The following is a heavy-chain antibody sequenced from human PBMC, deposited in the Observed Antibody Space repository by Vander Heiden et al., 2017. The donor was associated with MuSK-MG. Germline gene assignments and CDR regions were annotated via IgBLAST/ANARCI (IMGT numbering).Heavy chain of an antibody. V-gene: IGHV3-15*01. J-gene: IGHJ3*02. D-gene: IGHD6-25*01. CDR2: IKSRTDGETT. CDR3: TTGRLI. Sequence: EVQLVESGGGLVKPGGSPRLSCVASGLTFSNAWLSWVRQAPGKGLEWVGRIKSRTDGETTDYAAPVKGRFTISRDDSKNTLYLQMNSLKTEDTAVYYCTTGRLIWGQGTMVTVSS. CDR1: GLTFSNAW.